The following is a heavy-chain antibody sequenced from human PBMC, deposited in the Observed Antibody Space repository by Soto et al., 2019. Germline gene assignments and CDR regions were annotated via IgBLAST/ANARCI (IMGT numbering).Heavy chain of an antibody. D-gene: IGHD5-18*01. J-gene: IGHJ6*02. CDR3: ARGRGYVYGYNFYGMDV. V-gene: IGHV4-34*01. CDR2: INHSGST. CDR1: RGSFSGFY. Sequence: ETLSLTCGVYRGSFSGFYWTWVRQTPGKGLEWIGEINHSGSTNYNPSLKNRVTISVDRSTNYFSLRMTSVTAADAAVYYCARGRGYVYGYNFYGMDVWGQGTTVTVSS.